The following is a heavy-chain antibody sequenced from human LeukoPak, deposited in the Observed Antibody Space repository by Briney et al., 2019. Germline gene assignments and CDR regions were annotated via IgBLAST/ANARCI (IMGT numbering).Heavy chain of an antibody. CDR1: GYTFTGYY. CDR2: INPNSGGT. CDR3: ARGTVTFSYWYFDL. Sequence: ASVKVSCKASGYTFTGYYMHWVRQAPGQGLEWMGWINPNSGGTNYAQKFQGRVTMTRDTSISTAYMELSRLRSHDTAVYYCARGTVTFSYWYFDLWGRGTLVTVSS. D-gene: IGHD4-17*01. V-gene: IGHV1-2*02. J-gene: IGHJ2*01.